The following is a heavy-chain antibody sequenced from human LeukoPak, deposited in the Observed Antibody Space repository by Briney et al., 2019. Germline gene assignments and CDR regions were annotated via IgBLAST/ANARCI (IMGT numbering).Heavy chain of an antibody. CDR1: GFTFSSYW. CDR3: TRDPVLRFLEWTLNWFDP. D-gene: IGHD3-3*01. J-gene: IGHJ5*02. V-gene: IGHV3-74*01. Sequence: GGSLRLSCAASGFTFSSYWMHWVRQAPGKGLVWVSRINSDGSSTSYADSVKGRFTISRDNAKNTLYLQMNSLRAEDTAVYYCTRDPVLRFLEWTLNWFDPWGQGTLVTVSS. CDR2: INSDGSST.